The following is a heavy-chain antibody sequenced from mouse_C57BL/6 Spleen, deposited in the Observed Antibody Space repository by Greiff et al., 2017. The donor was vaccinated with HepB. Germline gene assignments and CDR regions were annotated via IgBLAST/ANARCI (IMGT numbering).Heavy chain of an antibody. D-gene: IGHD1-1*01. J-gene: IGHJ4*01. V-gene: IGHV1-82*01. CDR2: IYPGDGDT. Sequence: LQESGPELVKPGASVKISCKASGYAFSSSWMNWVKQRPGKGLEWIGRIYPGDGDTNYNGKFKGKATLTADKSSSTAYMQLSSLTSEDSAVYFCASYYGSTYAMDYWGQGTSVTVSS. CDR3: ASYYGSTYAMDY. CDR1: GYAFSSSW.